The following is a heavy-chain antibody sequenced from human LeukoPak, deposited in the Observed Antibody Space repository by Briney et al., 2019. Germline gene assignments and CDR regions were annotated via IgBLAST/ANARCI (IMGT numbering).Heavy chain of an antibody. D-gene: IGHD2-21*01. CDR3: TRQLRWASDTGDS. CDR1: GGSISGSRRY. J-gene: IGHJ5*01. V-gene: IGHV4-39*01. CDR2: IRCIGTT. Sequence: PSETLSLTCNVCGGSISGSRRYWGWVRQPPGGGLEWNGRIRCIGTTSYNPSLQSRLTIPVDNSRNPFSLKLKSVTPSDTSMYYCTRQLRWASDTGDSWGQGTLVTVSS.